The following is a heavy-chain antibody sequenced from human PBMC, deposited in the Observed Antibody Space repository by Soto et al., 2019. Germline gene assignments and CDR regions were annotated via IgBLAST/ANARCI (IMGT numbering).Heavy chain of an antibody. CDR3: VRDLDGAGSYYAYH. CDR1: GYIFITYG. CDR2: ISPYNGNT. V-gene: IGHV1-18*01. D-gene: IGHD3-10*01. J-gene: IGHJ5*02. Sequence: GSSVKVSCKASGYIFITYGISWVRQAPGQGLEWMGRISPYNGNTNYAQNLQGRVTMTTDTSTSTAYMELRSMRSDDTAVYYCVRDLDGAGSYYAYHWGQGTPVTVSS.